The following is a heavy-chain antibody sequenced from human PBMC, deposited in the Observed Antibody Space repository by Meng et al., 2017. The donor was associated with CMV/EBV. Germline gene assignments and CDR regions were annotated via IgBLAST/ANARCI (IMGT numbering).Heavy chain of an antibody. Sequence: GESLKISCTASGFTFRNAMNWVRQAPGKGLEWVSVISGSGVSRYYADSVKGRFTISRDNAKNSLYLQMNSLRAEDTAVYYCARGTNKGWELLYYFDYWGQGTLVTVSS. D-gene: IGHD1-26*01. CDR3: ARGTNKGWELLYYFDY. V-gene: IGHV3-23*01. J-gene: IGHJ4*02. CDR1: GFTFRNA. CDR2: ISGSGVSR.